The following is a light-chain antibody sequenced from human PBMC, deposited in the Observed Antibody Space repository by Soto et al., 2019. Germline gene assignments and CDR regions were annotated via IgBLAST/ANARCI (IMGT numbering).Light chain of an antibody. J-gene: IGKJ4*01. CDR1: QDISSW. Sequence: DLQMTQSPSSVSASVGDRVTITCRASQDISSWLAWYQQKPGKAPKVLIYAASSLQSGVPSRFRGSVSGTDFTLTISSLQPEDFATYFCQQANSFPLTFGGGTQVEIK. CDR3: QQANSFPLT. V-gene: IGKV1-12*01. CDR2: AAS.